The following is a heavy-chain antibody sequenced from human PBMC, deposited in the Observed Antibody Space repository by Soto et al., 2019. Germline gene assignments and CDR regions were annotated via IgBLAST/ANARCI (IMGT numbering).Heavy chain of an antibody. J-gene: IGHJ4*02. CDR1: GGTFSNYV. CDR3: ARDMTRTVVPYFDF. V-gene: IGHV1-69*06. CDR2: IIPISGAA. D-gene: IGHD1-7*01. Sequence: ASVEVSCTASGGTFSNYVVNWVRQAPGQGLEWMGRIIPISGAANYAQKFQGRVTITADKSTSTSYMELSSLRSEDTAVYYCARDMTRTVVPYFDFWGQGTLVTVSS.